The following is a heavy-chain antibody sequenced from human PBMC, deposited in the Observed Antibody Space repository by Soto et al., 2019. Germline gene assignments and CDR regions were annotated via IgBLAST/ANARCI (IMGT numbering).Heavy chain of an antibody. CDR2: MNPNSGNT. CDR3: ARSDYYDFWSGRYYYYYMDV. V-gene: IGHV1-8*01. Sequence: ASVKVSCKASGYTFTSYDINWVRQATGQGLEWMGWMNPNSGNTGYAQKFQGRVTMTRNTSISTAYMELSSLRSEDTAVYYCARSDYYDFWSGRYYYYYMDVWGKGTTVTAP. CDR1: GYTFTSYD. D-gene: IGHD3-3*01. J-gene: IGHJ6*03.